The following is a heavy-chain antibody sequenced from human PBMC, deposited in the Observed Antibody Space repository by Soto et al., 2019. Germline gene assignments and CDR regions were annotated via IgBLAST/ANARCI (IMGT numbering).Heavy chain of an antibody. V-gene: IGHV4-34*01. D-gene: IGHD1-26*01. Sequence: SETLSLTCAVYGGSFSGYYWSWIRQPPGKGLEWIGEINHSGSTNYNPSLKSRVTISVDTSKNQFSLKLSSVTAADTAVYYCARSRERKYSGSYKPPFDYWGQGTLVTVSS. CDR3: ARSRERKYSGSYKPPFDY. J-gene: IGHJ4*02. CDR2: INHSGST. CDR1: GGSFSGYY.